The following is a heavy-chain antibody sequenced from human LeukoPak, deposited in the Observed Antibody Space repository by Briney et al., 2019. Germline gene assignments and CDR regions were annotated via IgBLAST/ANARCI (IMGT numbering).Heavy chain of an antibody. CDR1: GFTFYDFS. J-gene: IGHJ4*02. D-gene: IGHD6-13*01. CDR3: AKGSLIAASGTLFDF. CDR2: LGWIGDIR. Sequence: GGSLTLSCAASGFTFYDFSMHWVRQSPGQGLEWFSGLGWIGDIRDYADSVKGRFTISRGNAKNSLYLQMDSLKTEDTALYYCAKGSLIAASGTLFDFWGQGTRVTVSS. V-gene: IGHV3-9*01.